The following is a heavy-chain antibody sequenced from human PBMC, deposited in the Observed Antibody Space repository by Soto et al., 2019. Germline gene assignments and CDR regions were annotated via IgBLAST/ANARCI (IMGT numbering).Heavy chain of an antibody. V-gene: IGHV4-34*01. Sequence: QVQLQQWGAGLLKPSETLSLTCAVYGGSFSGYYWSWIRQPPGKGLEWIGEINHSGSTNYNPSLTSRVTITVDXXKXQXXLKLSAVTAAHTAEYYCARNMPTMIVVVIQNWFAPWGQGTLVTVSA. CDR1: GGSFSGYY. CDR2: INHSGST. J-gene: IGHJ5*02. D-gene: IGHD3-22*01. CDR3: ARNMPTMIVVVIQNWFAP.